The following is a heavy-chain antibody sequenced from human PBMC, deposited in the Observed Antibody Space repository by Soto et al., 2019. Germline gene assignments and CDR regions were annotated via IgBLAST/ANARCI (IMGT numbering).Heavy chain of an antibody. V-gene: IGHV3-30*18. Sequence: QVQLVESGGGVVQPARSLRLSCAASGFTFTTYGIHWVRQAPGKGLEWVAVISSDGSKNYFADSVRGRFTISRDNSKNTVYLQINNVRAEDTAVYYCAKERMGYYYGLDVWGQGTTVVVSS. CDR1: GFTFTTYG. J-gene: IGHJ6*02. CDR2: ISSDGSKN. CDR3: AKERMGYYYGLDV. D-gene: IGHD6-13*01.